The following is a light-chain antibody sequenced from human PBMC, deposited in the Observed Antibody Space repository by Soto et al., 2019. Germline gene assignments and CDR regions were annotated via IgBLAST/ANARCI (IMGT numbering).Light chain of an antibody. Sequence: QSALTQPRSVSVSPGQSVTISCTGTSSDVGGYNYVSWYQQHPGKAPKLMIYDVSKRPSGVPDRFSGSKSGNTASLTISGLQADDEADYYCCSYAGNYVVFGGGTKLTVL. CDR3: CSYAGNYVV. CDR2: DVS. J-gene: IGLJ2*01. V-gene: IGLV2-11*01. CDR1: SSDVGGYNY.